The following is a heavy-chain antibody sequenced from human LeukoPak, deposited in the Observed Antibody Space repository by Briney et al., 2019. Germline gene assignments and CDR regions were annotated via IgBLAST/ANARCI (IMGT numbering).Heavy chain of an antibody. D-gene: IGHD2-15*01. CDR3: ARNTRGNYFDY. Sequence: ASVKVSCKASGYTFTNCDINWVRQASGQWLEWMGWMNPNSGNTGYAQKFHGRVTVTRNTSISTAHMELSSLRSEDTAVYYCARNTRGNYFDYWGQGTLVTVSS. V-gene: IGHV1-8*01. CDR1: GYTFTNCD. J-gene: IGHJ4*02. CDR2: MNPNSGNT.